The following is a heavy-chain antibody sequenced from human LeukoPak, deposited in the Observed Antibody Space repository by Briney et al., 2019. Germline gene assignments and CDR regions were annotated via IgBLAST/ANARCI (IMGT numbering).Heavy chain of an antibody. Sequence: PGGSLRLSCAASGFTFSSYWMSWVRQAPGKGLEWVANIKQDGSEKYYVDSVKGRFTISRDNAKNSLYLQMNSLRAEDTAVYYCARVQSGESIAAPLTLSYYYYMDVWGQGTTVTVSS. V-gene: IGHV3-7*01. CDR1: GFTFSSYW. D-gene: IGHD6-6*01. J-gene: IGHJ6*03. CDR2: IKQDGSEK. CDR3: ARVQSGESIAAPLTLSYYYYMDV.